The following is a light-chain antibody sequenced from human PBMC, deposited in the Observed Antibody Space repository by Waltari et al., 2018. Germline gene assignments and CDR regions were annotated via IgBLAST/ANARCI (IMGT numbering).Light chain of an antibody. CDR3: QVWDSDSDHVL. CDR2: DDT. CDR1: NIAKTY. Sequence: SVVLSQPPSVSAAPGQTATISCGNNNIAKTYVQWYQQRPGQAPERVVYDDTDRPAGIPERFSGSSSGNTATLTISRVEAGDEADYYCQVWDSDSDHVLFGGGTRLTVL. J-gene: IGLJ2*01. V-gene: IGLV3-21*02.